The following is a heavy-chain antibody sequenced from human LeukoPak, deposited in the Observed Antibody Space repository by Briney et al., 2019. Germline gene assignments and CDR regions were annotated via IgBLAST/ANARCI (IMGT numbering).Heavy chain of an antibody. J-gene: IGHJ6*03. CDR3: AREYPDTFWSGYRHLADYMDV. D-gene: IGHD3-3*01. CDR2: IYYSGST. Sequence: KTSQTLSLTCTVSGGSISSGDYYWSWIRQPPGKGLEWIGYIYYSGSTYYNPSLKSRVTISVDTSKNQFSLKPSSVTAADTAVYYCAREYPDTFWSGYRHLADYMDVWGKGTTVTVSS. V-gene: IGHV4-30-4*08. CDR1: GGSISSGDYY.